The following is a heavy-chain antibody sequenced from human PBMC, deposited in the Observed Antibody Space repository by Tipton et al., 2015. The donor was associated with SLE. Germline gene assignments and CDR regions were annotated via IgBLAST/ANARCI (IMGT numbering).Heavy chain of an antibody. CDR3: AREGLVHAPSRVLDP. J-gene: IGHJ5*02. V-gene: IGHV4-31*03. CDR2: IYDTETT. Sequence: TLSLTCTVSGGSISSGGYFWSWVRQHPGKGLEWIGYIYDTETTYYNPSLQSRVTISLDTSKNQFSLNLSSVTVADTAVYYCAREGLVHAPSRVLDPGGRGILVSVPP. D-gene: IGHD3-10*01. CDR1: GGSISSGGYF.